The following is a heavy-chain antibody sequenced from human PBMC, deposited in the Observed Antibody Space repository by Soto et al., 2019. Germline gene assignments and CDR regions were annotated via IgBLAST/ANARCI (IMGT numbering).Heavy chain of an antibody. Sequence: SETLSLTCTVSGGSINSHYWSWIRQAPGRGLEWIGYIHSSGSIYYNPSLKSRATMSIDTAGNQFSLKVSSVTVADTAVYYCARDLDGLHDDTSGPFPRPGWGQGTLVTVSS. CDR1: GGSINSHY. CDR3: ARDLDGLHDDTSGPFPRPG. D-gene: IGHD3-22*01. V-gene: IGHV4-4*09. J-gene: IGHJ1*01. CDR2: IHSSGSI.